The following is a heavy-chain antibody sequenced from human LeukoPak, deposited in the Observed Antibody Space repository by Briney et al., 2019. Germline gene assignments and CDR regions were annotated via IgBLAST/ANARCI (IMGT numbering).Heavy chain of an antibody. D-gene: IGHD1-1*01. CDR3: AKAETMTQRGYFDY. CDR2: FYSADTT. J-gene: IGHJ4*02. CDR1: GFTVSSTY. V-gene: IGHV3-66*01. Sequence: GGSLRLSCAASGFTVSSTYMSWVRQAPGKGLEWVSVFYSADTTYYANSVKGRFTISRDNSKNTLSLQMSSLRAEDTAVYYCAKAETMTQRGYFDYWGQGTLVTVSS.